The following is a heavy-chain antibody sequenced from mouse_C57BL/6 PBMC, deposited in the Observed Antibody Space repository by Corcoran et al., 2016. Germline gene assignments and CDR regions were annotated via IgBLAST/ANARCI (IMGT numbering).Heavy chain of an antibody. CDR3: ARDRVFAY. D-gene: IGHD3-3*01. V-gene: IGHV3-6*01. J-gene: IGHJ3*01. CDR2: ISYDGSN. Sequence: DVQLQESGPGLVKPSQSLSLTCSVTGYSITSGYYWNWIRQFPGNKLEWMGYISYDGSNNYNPSLKNRISITRDTSKNQFFLKLNSVTTEDTATYYGARDRVFAYWGQGTLVTVSA. CDR1: GYSITSGYY.